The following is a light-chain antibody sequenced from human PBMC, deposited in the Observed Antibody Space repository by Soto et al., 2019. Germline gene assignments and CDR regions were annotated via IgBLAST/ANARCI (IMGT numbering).Light chain of an antibody. V-gene: IGLV7-46*01. CDR1: TGAVTSGHY. J-gene: IGLJ3*02. CDR3: LLSYSGARLWV. Sequence: QAVVTQEPSLTVPPGGTVTLTCGSSTGAVTSGHYPYWFQQKPGQAPRTLIYDTSNKHSWTPARFSGSLLGGKAALTLSGAQPEDEAEYYCLLSYSGARLWVFGGGTKVTVL. CDR2: DTS.